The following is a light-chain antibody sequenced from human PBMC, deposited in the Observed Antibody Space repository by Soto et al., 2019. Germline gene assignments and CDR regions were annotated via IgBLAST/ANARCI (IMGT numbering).Light chain of an antibody. CDR3: QQYNIWPLT. CDR1: QSVSTN. V-gene: IGKV3-15*01. J-gene: IGKJ4*01. Sequence: EIVIAQSPSPLSVSPGERATLSCRASQSVSTNLAWYQQKPGQAPRLLIYGASTRATGVPARFSGSGSGAEFTLTISGLQPEDFAVYYCQQYNIWPLTFGGGTKVDI. CDR2: GAS.